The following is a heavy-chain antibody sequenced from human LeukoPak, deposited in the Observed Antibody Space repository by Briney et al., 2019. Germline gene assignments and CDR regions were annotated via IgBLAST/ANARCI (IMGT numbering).Heavy chain of an antibody. J-gene: IGHJ4*02. Sequence: SGGSLRLSCAASGFTFSSYSMNWVRQAPGKGLEWVSSISGSGTSTYYADSVKGRFTISRDNSKNTLYLQMNSLRAEDTAVYYCAKSPIVGATFYFDYWGQGTLVTVSS. CDR3: AKSPIVGATFYFDY. D-gene: IGHD1-26*01. V-gene: IGHV3-23*01. CDR2: ISGSGTST. CDR1: GFTFSSYS.